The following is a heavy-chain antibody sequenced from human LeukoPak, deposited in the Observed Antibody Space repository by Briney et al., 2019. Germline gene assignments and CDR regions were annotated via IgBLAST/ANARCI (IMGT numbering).Heavy chain of an antibody. CDR2: IKRDGIEK. CDR3: AKDQGRIQLYLLPYFDY. V-gene: IGHV3-7*04. CDR1: TFTFNANW. Sequence: GGFLRLSCVASTFTFNANWMSWVRQAPGKGLEWVATIKRDGIEKYYVDPVKGRFTISRDNAKNSLYLQMNSLRAEDTAVYYCAKDQGRIQLYLLPYFDYWGQGTLVTVSS. J-gene: IGHJ4*02. D-gene: IGHD5-18*01.